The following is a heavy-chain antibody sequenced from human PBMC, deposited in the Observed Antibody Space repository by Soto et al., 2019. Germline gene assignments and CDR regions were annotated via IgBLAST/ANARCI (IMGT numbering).Heavy chain of an antibody. V-gene: IGHV4-61*01. Sequence: SETLSLTCSVSGASVRSGYYYWSWIRQPPGKGLEWIGYVFYAGTTDYNPSLKSRVAISLDTSKNEFSLRLSSVTAADTAVYYCARINVVVVAATEYYFDYWGQATPVTVSS. CDR3: ARINVVVVAATEYYFDY. CDR1: GASVRSGYYY. D-gene: IGHD2-15*01. CDR2: VFYAGTT. J-gene: IGHJ4*02.